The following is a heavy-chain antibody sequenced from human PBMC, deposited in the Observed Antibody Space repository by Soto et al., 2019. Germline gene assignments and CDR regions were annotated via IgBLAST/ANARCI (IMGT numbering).Heavy chain of an antibody. J-gene: IGHJ5*02. D-gene: IGHD3-22*01. CDR2: IYHSGST. Sequence: SETLSLTCIVSGGSVSISNWCSWVRQPPGKGLEWIGEIYHSGSTTYNPSLKSRATTSVDKSENQFSLRLKSVTAADTAVYYCASVGSDYDNSGYYLPWGPGTLVTVSS. CDR1: GGSVSISNW. CDR3: ASVGSDYDNSGYYLP. V-gene: IGHV4-4*02.